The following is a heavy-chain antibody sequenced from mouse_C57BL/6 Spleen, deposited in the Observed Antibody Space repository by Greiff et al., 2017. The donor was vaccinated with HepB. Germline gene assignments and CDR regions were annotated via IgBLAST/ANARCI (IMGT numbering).Heavy chain of an antibody. CDR2: IDPSDSET. Sequence: QVHVKQPGAELVRPGSSVKLSCKASGYTFTSYWMHWVKQRPIQGLEWIGNIDPSDSETHYNQKFKDKATLTVDKSSSTAYMQLSSLTSEDSAVYYCARQGDVSAMDYWGQGTSVTVSS. D-gene: IGHD3-3*01. V-gene: IGHV1-52*01. CDR3: ARQGDVSAMDY. CDR1: GYTFTSYW. J-gene: IGHJ4*01.